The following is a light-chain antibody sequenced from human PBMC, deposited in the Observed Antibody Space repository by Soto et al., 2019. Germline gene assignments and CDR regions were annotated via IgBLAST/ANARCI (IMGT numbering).Light chain of an antibody. CDR3: HQYGISPWT. J-gene: IGKJ1*01. Sequence: LTQSAATLTLSPGESATLSCRATRSVSSYLAWYQQKPGQAPRLLIYGASSRATGIPDRFSGSGSGTDFTLTISRLEPEDFVVYFCHQYGISPWTFGQRTKVDIK. CDR2: GAS. V-gene: IGKV3-20*01. CDR1: RSVSSY.